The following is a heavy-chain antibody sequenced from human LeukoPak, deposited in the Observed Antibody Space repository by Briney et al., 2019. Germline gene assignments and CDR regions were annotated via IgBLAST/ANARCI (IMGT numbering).Heavy chain of an antibody. D-gene: IGHD6-19*01. Sequence: GGSLRLSCAASGFTFSSYGMHWVRQAPGKGLEWVAVIWYDGSNKYYADSVKGRFTISRDNSKNTLYLQMNSLRAEDTAVYYCGKGIAVAGAYYYYYMDVWGKGTTVTVSS. V-gene: IGHV3-33*06. CDR2: IWYDGSNK. J-gene: IGHJ6*03. CDR1: GFTFSSYG. CDR3: GKGIAVAGAYYYYYMDV.